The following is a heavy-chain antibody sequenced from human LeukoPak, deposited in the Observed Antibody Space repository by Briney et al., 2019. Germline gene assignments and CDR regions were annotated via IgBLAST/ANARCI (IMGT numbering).Heavy chain of an antibody. D-gene: IGHD1-26*01. CDR3: ATGPSGSYSY. CDR2: VDPEDGET. Sequence: ASVKISCKASGYTFTHYYMHWVQQAPGKGLEWMGRVDPEDGETIYTEKFQGRVTITADTSTDTAYTELSSLRSEDTAVYYCATGPSGSYSYWGQGTLVTVSS. J-gene: IGHJ4*02. CDR1: GYTFTHYY. V-gene: IGHV1-69-2*01.